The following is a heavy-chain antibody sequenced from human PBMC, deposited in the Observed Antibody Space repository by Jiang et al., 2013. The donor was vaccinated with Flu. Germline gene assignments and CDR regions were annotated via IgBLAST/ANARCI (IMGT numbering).Heavy chain of an antibody. J-gene: IGHJ3*02. Sequence: QLLESGGGLVQPGGSLRLSCAASGFSFSNYEINWVRQAPGKGLEWVSYISGSGSTIHYADSVKGRFTISRDNAKNSLYLQMDSLRGEDTAVYYCVGEGSGWWNAFDIWGQGTMVTVSS. CDR2: ISGSGSTI. CDR3: VGEGSGWWNAFDI. V-gene: IGHV3-48*03. CDR1: GFSFSNYE. D-gene: IGHD6-19*01.